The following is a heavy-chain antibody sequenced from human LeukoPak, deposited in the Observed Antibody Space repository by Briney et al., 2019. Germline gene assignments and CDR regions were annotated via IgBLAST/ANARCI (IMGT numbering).Heavy chain of an antibody. D-gene: IGHD6-6*01. CDR2: IYYSGST. V-gene: IGHV4-59*01. J-gene: IGHJ4*02. CDR1: GGSISSYH. Sequence: SETLSLTCTVSGGSISSYHWSWIRQPPGKGLEWIGYIYYSGSTNCNPSLKSRVTISVDTSKNQFSLELSSVTAADTAVYYCASHYSSSSYFDYWGQGTLVTVSS. CDR3: ASHYSSSSYFDY.